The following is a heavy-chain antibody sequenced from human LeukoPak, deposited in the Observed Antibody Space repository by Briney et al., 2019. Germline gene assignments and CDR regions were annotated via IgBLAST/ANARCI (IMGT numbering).Heavy chain of an antibody. V-gene: IGHV3-30*04. CDR1: GFTFSSYA. J-gene: IGHJ6*03. CDR3: AKDRCSNGVGCYYYYMDV. Sequence: PGRSLRLSCVVSGFTFSSYAMHWVRQAPGKGLEWVAVISYDGSNKYYADSVKGRFTISRDNSKNTLYLQMNSLRAEDTAVYYCAKDRCSNGVGCYYYYMDVWGKGTTVTISS. CDR2: ISYDGSNK. D-gene: IGHD2-8*01.